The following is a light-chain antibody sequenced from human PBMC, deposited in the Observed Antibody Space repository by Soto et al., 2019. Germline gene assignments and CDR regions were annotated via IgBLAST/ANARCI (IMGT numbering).Light chain of an antibody. J-gene: IGKJ2*01. CDR3: QQYGNSPYT. V-gene: IGKV3-20*01. CDR1: QRLDNTN. CDR2: GAS. Sequence: EIVLTQSPGTLSLSPGESATLSCRAIQRLDNTNVPWYHQKPGQAPTLLIHGASYRAAGIPDRFSGSGSGTDFTLTISRLEPEDFAVFHCQQYGNSPYTFGQGTKLEI.